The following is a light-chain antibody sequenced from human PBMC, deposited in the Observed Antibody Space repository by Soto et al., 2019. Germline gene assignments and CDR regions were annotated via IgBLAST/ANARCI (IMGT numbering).Light chain of an antibody. CDR3: QQRSKWPIT. CDR1: QSVSRY. CDR2: DAS. J-gene: IGKJ5*01. Sequence: EIVLTHSPATLSLSPGERATLSCRASQSVSRYLAWYQQKPGQAPRLLIYDASNRATGIPARFSGSGSGTDFTLTISSLEPEDFAVYDCQQRSKWPITFGQGTRLEIK. V-gene: IGKV3-11*01.